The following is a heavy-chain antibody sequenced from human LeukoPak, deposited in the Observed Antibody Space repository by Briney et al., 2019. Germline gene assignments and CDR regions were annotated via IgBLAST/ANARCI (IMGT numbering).Heavy chain of an antibody. CDR1: GFTFAEYT. CDR2: ISWNGARI. Sequence: GGSLRLSYAASGFTFAEYTMHWVRQAPGKGLEWVSLISWNGARIHYGDSVKGRFTISRDNSKNSLYLQMNSLRTEDTALYYCVKDLVAASENVRGWYPVDYWGQGTLVTVSS. V-gene: IGHV3-43*01. CDR3: VKDLVAASENVRGWYPVDY. J-gene: IGHJ4*02. D-gene: IGHD6-19*01.